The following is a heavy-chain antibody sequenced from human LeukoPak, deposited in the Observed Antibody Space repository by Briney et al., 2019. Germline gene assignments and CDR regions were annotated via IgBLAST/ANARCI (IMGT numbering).Heavy chain of an antibody. CDR3: ARVYGEWFGESVGDY. Sequence: ASVKVSCKASGYTFTSYGISWVRQAPGQGLEWMGWISAYNGNTNYAQELQGRVTMTTDTSTSTAYMELRSLRSDDTAVYYCARVYGEWFGESVGDYWGQGTLVTVSS. V-gene: IGHV1-18*01. CDR2: ISAYNGNT. J-gene: IGHJ4*02. CDR1: GYTFTSYG. D-gene: IGHD3-10*01.